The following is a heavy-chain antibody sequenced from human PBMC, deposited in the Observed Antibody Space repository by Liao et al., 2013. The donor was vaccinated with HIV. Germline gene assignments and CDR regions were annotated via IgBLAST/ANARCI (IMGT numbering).Heavy chain of an antibody. V-gene: IGHV4-30-4*08. J-gene: IGHJ4*02. CDR2: VYYSGST. D-gene: IGHD5-18*01. CDR3: ARGSAGHYSYGSYYFDY. CDR1: GGSISSGDYY. Sequence: QVQLQESGPGLVKPTQTLSLTCTVSGGSISSGDYYWSWIRQPPGKGLEWIGYVYYSGSTYYNPSLKSRVTISVDTSKNQFSLKLSSVTAADTAVYYCARGSAGHYSYGSYYFDYWGQGTSVTVSS.